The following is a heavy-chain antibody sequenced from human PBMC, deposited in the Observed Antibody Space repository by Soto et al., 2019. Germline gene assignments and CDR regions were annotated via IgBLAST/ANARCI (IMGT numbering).Heavy chain of an antibody. Sequence: GGSLRLSCAASGFTFSSYSMNWVRQAPGKGLEWVSYISSSSTIYYADSVKGRFTISRDNAKNSLYLQMNSLRDEDTAVYYCARDSEDIVVVVAADAFDIWGQGTMVTVSS. J-gene: IGHJ3*02. CDR2: ISSSSTI. D-gene: IGHD2-15*01. CDR1: GFTFSSYS. V-gene: IGHV3-48*02. CDR3: ARDSEDIVVVVAADAFDI.